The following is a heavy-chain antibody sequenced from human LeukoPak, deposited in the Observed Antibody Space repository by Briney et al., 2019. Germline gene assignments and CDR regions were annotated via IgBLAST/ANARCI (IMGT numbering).Heavy chain of an antibody. CDR3: ARARASDY. CDR1: VFTFSSYP. CDR2: ISPNGDST. J-gene: IGHJ4*02. Sequence: GGSLRLSCVASVFTFSSYPMHSVRQAPGKGLEYVSAISPNGDSTYYANSVKGRFTIYRDNSKNTLYLQMGILRVEDMAVYYCARARASDYWGQGTLVTVSS. V-gene: IGHV3-64*01.